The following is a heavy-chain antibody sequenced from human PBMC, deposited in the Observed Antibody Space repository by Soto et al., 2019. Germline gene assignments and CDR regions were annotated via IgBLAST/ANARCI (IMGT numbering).Heavy chain of an antibody. D-gene: IGHD3-10*01. CDR1: GLTFNNYA. CDR3: AKGRGGSGSLPPRVDF. CDR2: ISGGGDTT. V-gene: IGHV3-23*01. J-gene: IGHJ4*02. Sequence: EVQLLESGGGLVQPGGSLRLSCAASGLTFNNYAMTWVRQAPGKGLEWLSAISGGGDTTSYADSVKGRFTVSRDVSKNTLYLQMSRLRAEDTALYYCAKGRGGSGSLPPRVDFWGQGTLVTGSS.